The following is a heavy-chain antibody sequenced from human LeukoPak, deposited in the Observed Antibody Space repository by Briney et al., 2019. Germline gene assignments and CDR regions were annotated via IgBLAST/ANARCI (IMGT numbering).Heavy chain of an antibody. CDR3: AAVDIVATALYN. J-gene: IGHJ4*02. V-gene: IGHV4-34*01. Sequence: SETLSLTCAAYGGSFSGYYWTWIRQPPGKGLEWIGEINHSGSTNYNPSLKSRVTISVDTSKNQFSLKLSSVTAADTAVYYCAAVDIVATALYNWGQGTLVTVSS. D-gene: IGHD5-12*01. CDR2: INHSGST. CDR1: GGSFSGYY.